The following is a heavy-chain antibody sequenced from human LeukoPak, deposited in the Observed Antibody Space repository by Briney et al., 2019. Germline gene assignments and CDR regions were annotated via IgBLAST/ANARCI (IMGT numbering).Heavy chain of an antibody. CDR2: INHGGST. J-gene: IGHJ4*02. D-gene: IGHD6-13*01. V-gene: IGHV4-34*01. CDR1: GGSFSGHY. CDR3: ARGRYVTTRGGAAAGFLDY. Sequence: SETLSLTCAVSGGSFSGHYWNWIRQPPGKGLEWIGEINHGGSTNYNPSLKSRVTISVDTSQKQFSLRLSSVTAADTAVYHCARGRYVTTRGGAAAGFLDYWGQGTLVTVST.